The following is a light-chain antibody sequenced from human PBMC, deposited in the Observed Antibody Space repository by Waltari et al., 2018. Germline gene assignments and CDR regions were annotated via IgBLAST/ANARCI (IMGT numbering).Light chain of an antibody. CDR3: QAWDSGFYV. CDR2: EDS. V-gene: IGLV3-1*01. Sequence: SYELTQPPSVSVSPGQPASLPCSAYTLANKFVSWYQQKPGQSPVLVIHEDSKRPSGIPERISGSNSGNTATLTISGTQAMDEADYYCQAWDSGFYVFGSGTKVTVL. CDR1: TLANKF. J-gene: IGLJ1*01.